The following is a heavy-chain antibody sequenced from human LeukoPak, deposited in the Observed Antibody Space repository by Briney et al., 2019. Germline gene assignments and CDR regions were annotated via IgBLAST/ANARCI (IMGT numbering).Heavy chain of an antibody. Sequence: GGSLRLSCAASGFAFSSYWLSWVRQAPGKGLEWVANIKQDGSEKHYVDSMKGRFAISRDNAKNSLYLQMHSLRPEDTAVYYCARYCGGDCYGMDVWGQGTTVTVSS. CDR2: IKQDGSEK. D-gene: IGHD2-21*01. J-gene: IGHJ6*02. CDR1: GFAFSSYW. V-gene: IGHV3-7*01. CDR3: ARYCGGDCYGMDV.